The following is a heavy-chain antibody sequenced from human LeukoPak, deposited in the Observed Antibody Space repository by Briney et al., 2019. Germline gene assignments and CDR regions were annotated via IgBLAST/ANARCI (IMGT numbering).Heavy chain of an antibody. Sequence: PSETLSLTCTVSGYSISSGYYWGWIRQPPGKGLEWIGSIYHSGSTYYNPSLKSRVTISVDTSKNQFSLKLSSVTAADTAVYYCARVRQQLVLGNIKRFDYWGQGTLVTVSS. V-gene: IGHV4-38-2*02. J-gene: IGHJ4*02. CDR1: GYSISSGYY. CDR2: IYHSGST. D-gene: IGHD6-13*01. CDR3: ARVRQQLVLGNIKRFDY.